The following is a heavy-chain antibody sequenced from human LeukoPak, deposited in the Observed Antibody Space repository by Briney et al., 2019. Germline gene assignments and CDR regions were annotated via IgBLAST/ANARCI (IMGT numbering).Heavy chain of an antibody. CDR1: GFTLSSYE. CDR3: ARPGNLRIAGDAFDI. J-gene: IGHJ3*02. D-gene: IGHD1-14*01. V-gene: IGHV3-48*03. CDR2: ISSSGSTI. Sequence: GGSLRLSCAASGFTLSSYEMNWVRQAPGKGLEWVSYISSSGSTIYYADSVKGRFTISRDNAKNSLYMQMNRLRAEDTAVYYCARPGNLRIAGDAFDIWGQGTMVTVSS.